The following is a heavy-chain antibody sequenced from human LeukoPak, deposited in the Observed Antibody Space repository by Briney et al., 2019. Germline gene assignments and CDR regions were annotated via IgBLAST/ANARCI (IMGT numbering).Heavy chain of an antibody. CDR2: IRSSAYGGTT. D-gene: IGHD2-15*01. V-gene: IGHV3-49*03. J-gene: IGHJ5*02. CDR3: TSYCSGGSCYSPWFDP. CDR1: GFTFGDYA. Sequence: PGGSLRLSCTASGFTFGDYAMSWFRQAPGKGLVGGGFIRSSAYGGTTKYAASVKGSFIISRDESKINANMQMHSLKTEDTAVYYCTSYCSGGSCYSPWFDPWGQGTLVTVSS.